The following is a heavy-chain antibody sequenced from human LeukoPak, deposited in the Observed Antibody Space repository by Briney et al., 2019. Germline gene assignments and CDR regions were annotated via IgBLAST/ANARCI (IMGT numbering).Heavy chain of an antibody. J-gene: IGHJ4*02. CDR3: ARRHHFGFLDS. Sequence: GGSLRLSCAASGVMFPSYWMTWVRQAPGKGLEWVANIKQDGSEKYYVDSVKGRFTISRDNAKDSVYLQMNSLRAEDTAVYYCARRHHFGFLDSWGQGTLVTVSS. CDR1: GVMFPSYW. V-gene: IGHV3-7*04. CDR2: IKQDGSEK. D-gene: IGHD3-10*01.